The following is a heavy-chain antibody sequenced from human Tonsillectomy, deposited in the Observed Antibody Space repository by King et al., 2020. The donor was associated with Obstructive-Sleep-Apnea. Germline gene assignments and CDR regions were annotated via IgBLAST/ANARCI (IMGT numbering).Heavy chain of an antibody. CDR1: GFTFSAYW. CDR3: VRSTYYSFDF. J-gene: IGHJ4*02. Sequence: VQLVESGGGLVQPGGSLRLSCAASGFTFSAYWMTWVRQAPGKGLGWGAHIKKDGSEKYYVDSVKGRFTVSSDNTENSLFLQMNSLRAEETAVYYCVRSTYYSFDFWGQGTLVPVSS. CDR2: IKKDGSEK. V-gene: IGHV3-7*01. D-gene: IGHD3-22*01.